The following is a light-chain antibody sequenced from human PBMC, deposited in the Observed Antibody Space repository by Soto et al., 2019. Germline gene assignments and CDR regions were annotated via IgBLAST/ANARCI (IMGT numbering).Light chain of an antibody. J-gene: IGKJ1*01. Sequence: EIVLTQSPGTPSLSPGDRATLSCRASQSVSNIYLGWYQQKPGQAPRLLMYGASSRATGIPERFSGSGSGTDFTLTISRMEPEDFAVYYCQQYGTSPRTFGQGTKVDIK. CDR2: GAS. V-gene: IGKV3-20*01. CDR3: QQYGTSPRT. CDR1: QSVSNIY.